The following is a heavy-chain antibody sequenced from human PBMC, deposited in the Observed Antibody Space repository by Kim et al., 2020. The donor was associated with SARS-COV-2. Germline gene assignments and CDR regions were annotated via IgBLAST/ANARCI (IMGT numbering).Heavy chain of an antibody. D-gene: IGHD1-1*01. J-gene: IGHJ5*02. Sequence: AQKFQGRVTITADKSTRTAYMELSSLRAEETAVYYCARVLTNWNYNWFAPWGQGTLVTVSS. V-gene: IGHV1-69*04. CDR3: ARVLTNWNYNWFAP.